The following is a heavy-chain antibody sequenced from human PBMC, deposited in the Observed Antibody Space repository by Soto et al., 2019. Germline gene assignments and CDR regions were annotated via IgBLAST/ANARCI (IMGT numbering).Heavy chain of an antibody. CDR2: TYYRSKWYN. J-gene: IGHJ4*02. CDR1: GDSVSSNSAA. Sequence: KQSQTLSLTCAISGDSVSSNSAAWNWIRQSPSRGLEWLGRTYYRSKWYNDYAVSVKSRITINPNTSKNQFSLQLNSVTPEDTAVYYCARVVRPTIGGYFDYWGQGTLVTVSS. CDR3: ARVVRPTIGGYFDY. D-gene: IGHD1-26*01. V-gene: IGHV6-1*01.